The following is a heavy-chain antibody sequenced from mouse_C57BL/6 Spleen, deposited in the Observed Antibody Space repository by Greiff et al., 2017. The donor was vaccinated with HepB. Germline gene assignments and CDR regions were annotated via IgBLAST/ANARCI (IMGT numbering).Heavy chain of an antibody. CDR1: GFSLTSYG. CDR2: IWSGGST. V-gene: IGHV2-2*01. Sequence: VQLQESGPGLVQPSQSLSITCTVSGFSLTSYGVHWVRQSPGKGLEWLGVIWSGGSTDYNAAFISRLSISKDNSKSQVFFKMNSQQADDTAIYYCARNRGDSYYYAMDYWGQGTSVTVSS. D-gene: IGHD2-12*01. CDR3: ARNRGDSYYYAMDY. J-gene: IGHJ4*01.